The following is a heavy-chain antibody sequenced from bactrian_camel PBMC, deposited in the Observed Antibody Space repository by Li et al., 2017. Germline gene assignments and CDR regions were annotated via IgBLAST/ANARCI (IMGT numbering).Heavy chain of an antibody. J-gene: IGHJ4*01. CDR2: ITDGGGSA. Sequence: VQLVESGGGSVQAGGSLKLSCVASGAGSGYIFESCGMGWFRQAPGKGREGVAITDGGGSASYADSVKGRFTISRDNTKNTIYLQMNSLQPEDTALYYCAADSRLCVVPQRCSGPYCDGRLVGLWGQAPRSPSP. CDR3: AADSRLCVVPQRCSGPYCDGRLVGL. V-gene: IGHV3S42*01. CDR1: GAGSGYIFESCG. D-gene: IGHD2*01.